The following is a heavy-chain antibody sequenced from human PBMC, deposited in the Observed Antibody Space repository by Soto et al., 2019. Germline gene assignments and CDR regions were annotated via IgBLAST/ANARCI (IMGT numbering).Heavy chain of an antibody. J-gene: IGHJ5*02. CDR3: ARWYYDILTGYPTHWFDP. V-gene: IGHV1-18*01. CDR1: GYTFTSYG. CDR2: ISAYNGNT. D-gene: IGHD3-9*01. Sequence: ASVKVSCKASGYTFTSYGISWVRQAPGQGLEWMGWISAYNGNTNYAQKLQGRVTMTTDTSKNQFSLKLSSVTAADTAVYYCARWYYDILTGYPTHWFDPWGQGTLVTVSS.